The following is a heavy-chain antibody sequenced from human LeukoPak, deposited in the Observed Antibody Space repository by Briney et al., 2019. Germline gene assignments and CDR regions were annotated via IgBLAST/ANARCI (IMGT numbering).Heavy chain of an antibody. CDR3: ARDKGDDNGSRFDC. J-gene: IGHJ4*02. V-gene: IGHV3-7*01. D-gene: IGHD2-8*01. Sequence: PGRSLRLSCAASGFTFSSYGMHWVRQAPGKGLEWVANIKQEGSETYYVDSVKGRFTISRDNAKNSLYLQMNSLRAEDTAVYYCARDKGDDNGSRFDCWGQGTLVTVSS. CDR2: IKQEGSET. CDR1: GFTFSSYG.